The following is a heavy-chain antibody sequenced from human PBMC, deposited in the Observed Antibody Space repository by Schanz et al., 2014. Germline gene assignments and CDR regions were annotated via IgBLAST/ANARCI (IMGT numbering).Heavy chain of an antibody. J-gene: IGHJ6*02. Sequence: QVQLVQSGAEVKKPGSSVKVSCKASGGTFSSYTISWVRQAPGQGPEWMGRINPDSGGTNYAQKFQGRVTMTRDMSINTAYMELSRLRSDDSAVYYCASDFWSGYSHYYYGLDVWGQGTTVTVSS. CDR2: INPDSGGT. V-gene: IGHV1-2*02. CDR1: GGTFSSYT. D-gene: IGHD3-3*01. CDR3: ASDFWSGYSHYYYGLDV.